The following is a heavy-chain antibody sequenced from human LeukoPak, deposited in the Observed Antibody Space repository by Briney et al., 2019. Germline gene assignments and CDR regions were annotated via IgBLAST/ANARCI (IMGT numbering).Heavy chain of an antibody. CDR2: IYHSGST. D-gene: IGHD6-19*01. J-gene: IGHJ5*02. Sequence: SETLSLTCAVSGGSISSGGYSWSWIRQPPGKGLEWIGYIYHSGSTHYNPSLKSRVTISVDRSKNQFSLKLSSVTAADTAVYYCARVVAVAGNWFDPWGQGTLVTVS. V-gene: IGHV4-30-2*01. CDR3: ARVVAVAGNWFDP. CDR1: GGSISSGGYS.